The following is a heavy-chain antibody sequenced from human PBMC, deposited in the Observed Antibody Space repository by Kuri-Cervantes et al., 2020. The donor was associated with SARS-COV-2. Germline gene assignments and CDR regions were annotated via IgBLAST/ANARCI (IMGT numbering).Heavy chain of an antibody. CDR2: IYHSGST. CDR1: GGSFSGYY. CDR3: ARAGDNWGQGDDAFDI. V-gene: IGHV4-34*01. Sequence: GSLRLSCAVYGGSFSGYYWSWIRQPPGKGLEWIGEIYHSGSTNYNPSLKSRVTISVDTSKNQFSLKLSSVTAADTAVYYCARAGDNWGQGDDAFDIWGQGTMVTVSS. J-gene: IGHJ3*02. D-gene: IGHD7-27*01.